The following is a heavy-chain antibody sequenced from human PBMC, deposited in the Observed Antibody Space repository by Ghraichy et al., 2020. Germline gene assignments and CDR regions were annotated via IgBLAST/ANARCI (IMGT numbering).Heavy chain of an antibody. J-gene: IGHJ4*02. V-gene: IGHV1-3*01. CDR3: ARDHIVGAVFDY. D-gene: IGHD1-26*01. CDR1: GYTFTTYA. CDR2: INAGNGNT. Sequence: ASVKVSCKASGYTFTTYAMHWVRQAPGQRLEWMGWINAGNGNTKYSQKFQDRVTITRDTSASTAYMELSSLRSEDTAVYYCARDHIVGAVFDYWGRGTLVTVSS.